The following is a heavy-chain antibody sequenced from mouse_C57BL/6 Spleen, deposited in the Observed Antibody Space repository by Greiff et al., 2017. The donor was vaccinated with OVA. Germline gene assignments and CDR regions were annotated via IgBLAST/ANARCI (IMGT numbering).Heavy chain of an antibody. D-gene: IGHD3-3*01. CDR3: TREPGGREGYFDV. Sequence: DVMLVESGEGLVKPGGSLKLSCAASGFTFSSYAMSWVRQTPEKRLEWVAYISSGGDYIYYADTVKGRFTISRDNARNTLYLQMSSLKSEDTAMYYCTREPGGREGYFDVWGTGTTVTVSS. V-gene: IGHV5-9-1*02. CDR1: GFTFSSYA. CDR2: ISSGGDYI. J-gene: IGHJ1*03.